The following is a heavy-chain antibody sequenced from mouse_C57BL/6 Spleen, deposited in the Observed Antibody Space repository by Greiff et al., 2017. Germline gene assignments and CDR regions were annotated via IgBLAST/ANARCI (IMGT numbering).Heavy chain of an antibody. Sequence: QVQLQQPGAELVMPGASVKLSCKASGYTFTSYWMHWVKQRPGQGLEWIGEIDPSDSYTNYNQKFKGKSTLTVDKSSSTAYMQLSSLTSEDSAVYYCARSASSSSNYFDYWGPGTPLTVSS. D-gene: IGHD2-5*01. J-gene: IGHJ2*01. V-gene: IGHV1-69*01. CDR2: IDPSDSYT. CDR3: ARSASSSSNYFDY. CDR1: GYTFTSYW.